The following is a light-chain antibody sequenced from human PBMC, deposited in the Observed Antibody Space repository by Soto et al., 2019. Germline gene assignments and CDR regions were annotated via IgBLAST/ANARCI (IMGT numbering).Light chain of an antibody. CDR2: GNS. Sequence: QAVVTQPPSVSGAPGQRVTISCTGSSSNIGAGYDVHWYQQLPGTAPKLLIYGNSNRPSGVPDRFSGSKSGTSASLAITGLQAEDEADYCCLSYDSSLSGWVFGGGTQLTVL. CDR3: LSYDSSLSGWV. V-gene: IGLV1-40*01. CDR1: SSNIGAGYD. J-gene: IGLJ3*02.